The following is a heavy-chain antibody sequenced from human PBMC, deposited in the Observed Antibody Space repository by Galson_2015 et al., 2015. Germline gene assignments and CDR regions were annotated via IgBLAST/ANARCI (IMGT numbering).Heavy chain of an antibody. D-gene: IGHD3-10*01. CDR1: GYDFTTYC. J-gene: IGHJ6*02. V-gene: IGHV5-51*01. CDR3: ARSLGVGASLYGMDV. CDR2: IYPRDDDV. Sequence: QSGAEVKKPGESLKVSCQGSGYDFTTYCVNWVRQMPGKGLEWIGNIYPRDDDVRNNPSFQGQVTISADKSICTAYVQWSSLKGSDTAIYFCARSLGVGASLYGMDVWGQGITVTVSS.